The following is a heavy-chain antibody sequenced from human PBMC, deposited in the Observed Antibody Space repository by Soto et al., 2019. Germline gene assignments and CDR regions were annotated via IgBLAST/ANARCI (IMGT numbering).Heavy chain of an antibody. Sequence: QVQLVESGGGVVQPGRSLRLSCAASGFTFSSYGMHWVRQAPGKGLEWVAVIWYDGSNKYYADSVKGRFTISRDNSKNTLYLQMNSRRAEDTAVYYCARDWDSSYLFAYWGQGTLVTVSS. CDR3: ARDWDSSYLFAY. CDR2: IWYDGSNK. V-gene: IGHV3-33*01. D-gene: IGHD6-19*01. CDR1: GFTFSSYG. J-gene: IGHJ4*02.